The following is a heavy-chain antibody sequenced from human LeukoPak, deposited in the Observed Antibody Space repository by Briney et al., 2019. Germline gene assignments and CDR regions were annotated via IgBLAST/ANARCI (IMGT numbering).Heavy chain of an antibody. Sequence: SETLSLTCSVSGGSISSYYWSWIRQPPGKGLEWIAYIYYSGSTNYNPSLKSRVTISVDTSKNQFSLKLSSVTAADTAVYYCARGSGYCSGGSCYEIDYWGQGTLVTVSS. CDR1: GGSISSYY. V-gene: IGHV4-59*01. CDR2: IYYSGST. CDR3: ARGSGYCSGGSCYEIDY. J-gene: IGHJ4*02. D-gene: IGHD2-15*01.